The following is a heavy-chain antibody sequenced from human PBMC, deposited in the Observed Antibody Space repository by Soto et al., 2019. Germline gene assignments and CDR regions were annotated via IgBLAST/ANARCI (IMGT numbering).Heavy chain of an antibody. CDR2: ISTYNGNT. J-gene: IGHJ6*02. D-gene: IGHD6-19*01. CDR1: GYTFTEFG. Sequence: QVQLVQSGAEVKKPGASLKVSCQASGYTFTEFGITWVRQAPGQGLAWVGWISTYNGNTNYAQNLQGRVTMTTDTSTSTAYMSLRSLRSDDTAVYYCARYGYSSGWYLGTGMDVCGQGTPVTVAS. V-gene: IGHV1-18*04. CDR3: ARYGYSSGWYLGTGMDV.